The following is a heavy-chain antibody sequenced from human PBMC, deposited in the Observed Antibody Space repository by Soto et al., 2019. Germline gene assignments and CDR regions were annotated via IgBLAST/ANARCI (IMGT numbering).Heavy chain of an antibody. V-gene: IGHV1-69*01. CDR2: IVTVFGKA. J-gene: IGHJ6*02. Sequence: QVQLVQSGADVKKPGSSVKVSCKASGGALNYNAFSWVRQAPGQGLEWIGGIVTVFGKANHAQKFQDRVTITADESTRTVYMELRSLTSADTAVYYCARSGAYSSSQFGLDVWGQGTTVTVTS. CDR1: GGALNYNA. D-gene: IGHD6-13*01. CDR3: ARSGAYSSSQFGLDV.